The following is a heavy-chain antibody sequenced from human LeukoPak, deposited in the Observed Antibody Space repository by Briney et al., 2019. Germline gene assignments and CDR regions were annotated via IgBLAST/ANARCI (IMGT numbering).Heavy chain of an antibody. V-gene: IGHV4-59*11. CDR3: ARDAY. J-gene: IGHJ4*02. CDR1: GVSIGSHY. CDR2: VYNSGTT. Sequence: SETLSLTCTVSGVSIGSHYWSWIRRSPGKGLEWIGCVYNSGTTVYNPSLTGRVTISVDTSKNQYSLNLRSVTAADAAVYYCARDAYWGQGILVTVSS.